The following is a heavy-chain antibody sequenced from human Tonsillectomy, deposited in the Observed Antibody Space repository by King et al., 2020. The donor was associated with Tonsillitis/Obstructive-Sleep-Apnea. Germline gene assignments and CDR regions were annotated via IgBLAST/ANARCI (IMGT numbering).Heavy chain of an antibody. CDR1: GFTFSSYA. V-gene: IGHV3-23*04. Sequence: VQLVESGGGLVQPGGSLRLSCAASGFTFSSYAMTWVRQAPGKGLEWVSAISGSGIITYYADSVKGRFTISRDNSMNTLFLQMNSLRADDTAVYYCAKAICYDSSAPADGMDVWGQGPTVPVSS. J-gene: IGHJ6*02. CDR2: ISGSGIIT. CDR3: AKAICYDSSAPADGMDV. D-gene: IGHD3-22*01.